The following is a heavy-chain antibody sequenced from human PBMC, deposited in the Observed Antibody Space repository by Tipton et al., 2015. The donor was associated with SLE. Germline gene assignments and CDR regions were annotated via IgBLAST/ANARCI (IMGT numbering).Heavy chain of an antibody. Sequence: GLVKPSETLSLTCTVSNGSISSSPYYWGWIRQSPGKGLEWIGSIYYSGSTYYNPSLKSRVTISVDTSKNQFSLKLSSVTAADTAVYYCASSNGYSSSWYGPYNWFDPWGQGTLVTVSS. CDR2: IYYSGST. CDR3: ASSNGYSSSWYGPYNWFDP. V-gene: IGHV4-39*07. J-gene: IGHJ5*02. D-gene: IGHD6-13*01. CDR1: NGSISSSPYY.